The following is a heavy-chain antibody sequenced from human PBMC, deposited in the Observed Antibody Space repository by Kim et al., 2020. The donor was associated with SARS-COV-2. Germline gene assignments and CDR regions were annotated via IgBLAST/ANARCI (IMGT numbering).Heavy chain of an antibody. J-gene: IGHJ5*02. Sequence: SPSLKSRVTISVDTSKNQFSLKLRSVTAADTAVYYCARTAYSSSWYWFDPWGQGTLVTVSS. D-gene: IGHD6-13*01. V-gene: IGHV4-4*09. CDR3: ARTAYSSSWYWFDP.